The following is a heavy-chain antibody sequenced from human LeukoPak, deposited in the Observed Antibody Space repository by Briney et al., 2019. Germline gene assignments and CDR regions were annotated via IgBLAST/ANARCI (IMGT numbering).Heavy chain of an antibody. CDR1: GGSISSSSYY. CDR3: ARQTGDSSGYYYKDYFDY. V-gene: IGHV4-39*01. D-gene: IGHD3-22*01. J-gene: IGHJ4*02. CDR2: IYYSGST. Sequence: PSETLSLTCTVPGGSISSSSYYWGWIRQPPGKGLEWIGSIYYSGSTYYNPSLKSRVTISVDTSKNQFSLKLSSVTAADTAVYYCARQTGDSSGYYYKDYFDYWGQGTLVTVSS.